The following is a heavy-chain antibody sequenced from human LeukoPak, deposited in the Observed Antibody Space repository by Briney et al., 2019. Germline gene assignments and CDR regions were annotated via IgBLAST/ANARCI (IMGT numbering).Heavy chain of an antibody. D-gene: IGHD2-21*01. CDR3: AKEFNRGLPDY. Sequence: GRSLRLSCAASRFTFSTYGMHWVRKAPGKGLEWVAVISYDGSNEYYADSVKGRFTISRDNSKNTLYLQMSSLRAEDTAVYYCAKEFNRGLPDYWGQGTLVTVPS. CDR2: ISYDGSNE. CDR1: RFTFSTYG. V-gene: IGHV3-30*18. J-gene: IGHJ4*02.